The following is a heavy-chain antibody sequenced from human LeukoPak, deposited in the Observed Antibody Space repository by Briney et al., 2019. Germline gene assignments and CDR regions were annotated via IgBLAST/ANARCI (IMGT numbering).Heavy chain of an antibody. V-gene: IGHV4-39*01. CDR2: IYYSGST. Sequence: ASETLSLTCTVSGGSISSSSYYWGWIRQPPGKGLEWIGSIYYSGSTYYNPSLKSRFTISVDTSKNQFSLKLSSVTAADTDVYYCPRHVPGAAGIWRWFDRWGQGTLVTVAS. D-gene: IGHD6-13*01. CDR1: GGSISSSSYY. CDR3: PRHVPGAAGIWRWFDR. J-gene: IGHJ5*02.